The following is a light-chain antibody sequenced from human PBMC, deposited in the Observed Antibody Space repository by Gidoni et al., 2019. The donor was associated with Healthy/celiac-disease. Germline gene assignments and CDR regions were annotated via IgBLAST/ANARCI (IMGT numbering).Light chain of an antibody. CDR1: QRVNSN. Sequence: IVMTQAPATLSVSPGERATLSCRASQRVNSNLAWYQQKPGQAPRLLIYGASTRATGIPARFSGSGSGTEFTLTISSLQSEDFAVYYCQQYNNWPPFTFXXXTRLEIK. J-gene: IGKJ5*01. V-gene: IGKV3-15*01. CDR3: QQYNNWPPFT. CDR2: GAS.